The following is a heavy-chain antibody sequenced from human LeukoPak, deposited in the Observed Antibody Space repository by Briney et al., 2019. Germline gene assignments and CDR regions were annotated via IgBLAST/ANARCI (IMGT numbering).Heavy chain of an antibody. CDR2: IYYSGNT. CDR3: AISAARIYYYFDY. D-gene: IGHD6-6*01. Sequence: PSETLSLTCTVSGDSITTSNSYWGWIRQPPGEGLEWIGSIYYSGNTYYNASLKSRVTISVDTSKNQFSLKLSSVTAADTAVYYCAISAARIYYYFDYWGQGTLVTVSS. CDR1: GDSITTSNSY. J-gene: IGHJ4*02. V-gene: IGHV4-39*01.